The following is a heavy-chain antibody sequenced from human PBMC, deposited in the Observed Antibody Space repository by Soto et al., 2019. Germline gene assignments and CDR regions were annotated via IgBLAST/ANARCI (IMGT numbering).Heavy chain of an antibody. CDR2: INPSGGTT. CDR1: GYTFTSYS. D-gene: IGHD2-15*01. V-gene: IGHV1-46*01. CDR3: ARDPRGYCSGGRCYSLDY. J-gene: IGHJ4*02. Sequence: QAQLVQSGAEVKKPGASVKLSCEASGYTFTSYSLHWVRQAPGQGLAWMGIINPSGGTTSYAQEFQGRVTMSRDTSTSRVYGELSSLTSDDTARYLCARDPRGYCSGGRCYSLDYWGQGTLVTVSS.